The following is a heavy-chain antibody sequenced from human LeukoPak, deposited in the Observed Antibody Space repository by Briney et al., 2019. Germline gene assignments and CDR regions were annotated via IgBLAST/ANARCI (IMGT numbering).Heavy chain of an antibody. Sequence: GGSLRLSCAASGFTFSSYWMQWVRQAPGKGLVWVSRIDGDGSGRNYADSVKGRFTISRDNAKNTLYLQMNSLRDEATAVYSCARGYSGYFYYWGQGTLVTVSS. J-gene: IGHJ4*02. CDR2: IDGDGSGR. D-gene: IGHD5-12*01. CDR1: GFTFSSYW. V-gene: IGHV3-74*01. CDR3: ARGYSGYFYY.